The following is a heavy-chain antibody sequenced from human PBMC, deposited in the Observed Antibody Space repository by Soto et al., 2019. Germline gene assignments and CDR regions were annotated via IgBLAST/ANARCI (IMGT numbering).Heavy chain of an antibody. CDR3: AKDDGYFYGMDV. V-gene: IGHV3-23*01. J-gene: IGHJ6*02. CDR2: IIGSGGST. Sequence: EVQLLESGGGLVHPGGSLRLSCAASGFTFSSYAMSWVRQAPGRGLAWVSEIIGSGGSTYYADSVKGRFTISRDNSKNTLYLQMNSLRAEDTAIYYCAKDDGYFYGMDVWGLGTTVTVSS. CDR1: GFTFSSYA.